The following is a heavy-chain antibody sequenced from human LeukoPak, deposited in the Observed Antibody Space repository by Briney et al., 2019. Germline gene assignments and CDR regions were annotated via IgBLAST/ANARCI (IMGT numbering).Heavy chain of an antibody. CDR2: IKQDGSEK. V-gene: IGHV3-7*05. J-gene: IGHJ4*02. D-gene: IGHD1-14*01. CDR1: GFTFNTYW. CDR3: ARDAGAEFDY. Sequence: GGSLRLSCTASGFTFNTYWMTWLRQAPGKGLEWVGNIKQDGSEKYYVDSVKGRFTISRDNAKNSLYLQMNSLRAEDTAVYYCARDAGAEFDYWGQGTLVTVSS.